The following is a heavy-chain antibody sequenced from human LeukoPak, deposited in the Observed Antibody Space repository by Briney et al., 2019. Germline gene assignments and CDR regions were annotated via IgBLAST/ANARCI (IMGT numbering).Heavy chain of an antibody. Sequence: PETMSLTCAVYGGSFSGYYWNWIRQPPGKGLEWIGEINNIGSTDYDPSLKSRVTISLDTSKNQFSLKLSSVTAADTAVYYCARGKFLTYYDFWSGDYYYMDVWGKGTTVTVS. CDR3: ARGKFLTYYDFWSGDYYYMDV. CDR2: INNIGST. D-gene: IGHD3-3*01. CDR1: GGSFSGYY. V-gene: IGHV4-34*01. J-gene: IGHJ6*03.